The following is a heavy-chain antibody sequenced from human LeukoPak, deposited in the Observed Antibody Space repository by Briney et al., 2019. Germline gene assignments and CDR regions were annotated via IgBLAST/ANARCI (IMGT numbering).Heavy chain of an antibody. CDR2: IIPIFGTA. J-gene: IGHJ3*02. D-gene: IGHD2-2*01. V-gene: IGHV1-69*13. Sequence: SVKVSCKASGGTFSSYAISWVRQAPGQGLEWKGGIIPIFGTANYAQKFQGRVTITADESTSTAYMELSSLRSEDTAVYYCARYCSSTSCQLDAFDIWGQGTMVTVSS. CDR3: ARYCSSTSCQLDAFDI. CDR1: GGTFSSYA.